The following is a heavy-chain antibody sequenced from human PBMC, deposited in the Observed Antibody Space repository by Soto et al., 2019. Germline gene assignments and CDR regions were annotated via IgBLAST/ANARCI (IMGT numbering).Heavy chain of an antibody. CDR1: GFTFSSYA. CDR2: ISGSGGST. V-gene: IGHV3-23*01. Sequence: GGSLSLSCAASGFTFSSYAMSWVRQAPGKGLEWVSAISGSGGSTYYADSVKGRFTISRDNSKNTLYLQMNSLRAEDTAVYYCAKDDYSNYRPLGVFDYWGQGTLVTVSS. CDR3: AKDDYSNYRPLGVFDY. J-gene: IGHJ4*02. D-gene: IGHD4-4*01.